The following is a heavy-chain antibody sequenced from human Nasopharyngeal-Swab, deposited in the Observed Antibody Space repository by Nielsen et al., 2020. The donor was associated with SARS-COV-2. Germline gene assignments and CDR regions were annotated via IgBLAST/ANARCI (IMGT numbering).Heavy chain of an antibody. V-gene: IGHV7-4-1*02. Sequence: ASLKVSCNASGYTFTSYAMICVRQAPGQGLEWMGWINTNTGNPTYAQGFTGRFVFSLDTSVSTAYLQISSLKAEDTAVYYCARDLTYVWGSYRYAFDYWGQGTLVTVSS. D-gene: IGHD3-16*02. CDR3: ARDLTYVWGSYRYAFDY. J-gene: IGHJ4*02. CDR1: GYTFTSYA. CDR2: INTNTGNP.